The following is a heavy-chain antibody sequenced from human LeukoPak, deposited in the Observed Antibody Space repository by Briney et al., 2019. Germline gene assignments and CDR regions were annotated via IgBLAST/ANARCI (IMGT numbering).Heavy chain of an antibody. J-gene: IGHJ4*02. D-gene: IGHD3-22*01. V-gene: IGHV4-61*02. CDR2: IYYSGST. CDR1: GGSISSGSYY. Sequence: TSSQTLSLTCTVSGGSISSGSYYWSWIRQPAGKGLEWIGSIYYSGSTHYNPSLKSRVTISVDTSKNQFSLKLSSVTAADTAVYYCARGKSRLYYDSSGYYYWGQGTLVTVSS. CDR3: ARGKSRLYYDSSGYYY.